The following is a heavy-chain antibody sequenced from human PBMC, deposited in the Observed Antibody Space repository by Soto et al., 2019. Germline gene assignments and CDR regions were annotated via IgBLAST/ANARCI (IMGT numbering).Heavy chain of an antibody. J-gene: IGHJ6*02. V-gene: IGHV1-8*01. CDR1: GYTFTSYD. CDR3: ARSSDFWSGYYPKRNYYYYGMDV. D-gene: IGHD3-3*01. Sequence: GASVKVSCKASGYTFTSYDINWVRQATGQGLEWMGWMNPNSGNTGYAQKFQGRVTMTRNTSISTAYMELSSLRSEDTAVYYCARSSDFWSGYYPKRNYYYYGMDVWGQGTTVTVSS. CDR2: MNPNSGNT.